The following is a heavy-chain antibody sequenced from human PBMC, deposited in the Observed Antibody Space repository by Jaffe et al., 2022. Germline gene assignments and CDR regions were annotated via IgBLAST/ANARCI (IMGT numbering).Heavy chain of an antibody. V-gene: IGHV4-4*02. D-gene: IGHD3-10*01. CDR1: GGSISSSNW. CDR2: IYHSGST. J-gene: IGHJ4*02. CDR3: ARIGMVRGVIPLPGLYYFDY. Sequence: QVQLQESGPGLVKPSGTLSLTCAVSGGSISSSNWWSWIRQPPGKGLEWIGEIYHSGSTNYNPSLKSRVTISVDKSKNQFSLKLSSVTAADTAVYYCARIGMVRGVIPLPGLYYFDYWGQGTLVTVSS.